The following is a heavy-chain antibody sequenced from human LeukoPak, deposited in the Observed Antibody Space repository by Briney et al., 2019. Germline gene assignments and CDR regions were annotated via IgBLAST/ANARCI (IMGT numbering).Heavy chain of an antibody. CDR3: ARGGAITVGAFPRAPFDY. CDR1: GYTFTSYY. J-gene: IGHJ4*02. V-gene: IGHV1-46*01. Sequence: GASVKVSCKASGYTFTSYYMHWVRQAPGQGLEWMGIINPSGGSTSYAQKFQGRVTMTRDMSTSTVYMELSSLRSEDTAVYYCARGGAITVGAFPRAPFDYWGQGTLVTVSS. D-gene: IGHD1-26*01. CDR2: INPSGGST.